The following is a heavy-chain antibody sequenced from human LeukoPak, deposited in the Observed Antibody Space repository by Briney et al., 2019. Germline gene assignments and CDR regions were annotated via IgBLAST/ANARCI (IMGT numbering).Heavy chain of an antibody. CDR1: GGSISSTNYY. CDR2: IYYSGST. J-gene: IGHJ5*02. V-gene: IGHV4-39*07. D-gene: IGHD4-17*01. CDR3: ARVATVTKTQYNWFDP. Sequence: PSETLSLTCTVSGGSISSTNYYWVWIRQPPGKGLEWIGSIYYSGSTYYNPSLKSRVTISVDTSKNQFSLKLSSVTAADTAVYYCARVATVTKTQYNWFDPWGQGTLVTVSS.